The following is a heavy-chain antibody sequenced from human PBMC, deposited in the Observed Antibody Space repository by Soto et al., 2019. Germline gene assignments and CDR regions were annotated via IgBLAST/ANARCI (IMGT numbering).Heavy chain of an antibody. V-gene: IGHV4-34*01. CDR3: ARRYSSGWYGDWFDP. Sequence: SETLSLTCAVYGGSFSGYYWSWIRQPPGKGLEWIGEINHSGSTNYNPSLKSRVTISVDTSKNQFSLKLSSVTAADTAVYYCARRYSSGWYGDWFDPWGQGTLVTVSS. CDR2: INHSGST. D-gene: IGHD6-19*01. J-gene: IGHJ5*02. CDR1: GGSFSGYY.